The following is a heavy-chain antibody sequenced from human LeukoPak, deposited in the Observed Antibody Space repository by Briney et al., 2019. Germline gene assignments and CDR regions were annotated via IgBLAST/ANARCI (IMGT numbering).Heavy chain of an antibody. CDR3: AEQDTSMDYFDY. J-gene: IGHJ4*02. V-gene: IGHV3-23*01. Sequence: GGSLRLSCAASGFTFSSYGMSWVRQAPGKGLEWVSAISGSGGSTYYADSVKGRFTISRGNSKNTLYLQMNSLRAEDTAIYYCAEQDTSMDYFDYWGRGTLVSVSS. D-gene: IGHD5-18*01. CDR2: ISGSGGST. CDR1: GFTFSSYG.